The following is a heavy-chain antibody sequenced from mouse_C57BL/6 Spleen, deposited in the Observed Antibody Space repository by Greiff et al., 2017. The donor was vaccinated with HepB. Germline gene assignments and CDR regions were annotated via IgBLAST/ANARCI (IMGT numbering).Heavy chain of an antibody. CDR1: GYTFTSYW. CDR2: IYPSDSET. J-gene: IGHJ3*01. D-gene: IGHD3-2*02. Sequence: QVQLQQPGAELVRPGSSVKLSCKASGYTFTSYWMDWVKQRPGQGLEWIGNIYPSDSETHYNQKFKDKATLTVDKSSSTAYMQLSSLTSEDSAVYYCARGDSSGYQAWFACWGQGTLVTVSA. V-gene: IGHV1-61*01. CDR3: ARGDSSGYQAWFAC.